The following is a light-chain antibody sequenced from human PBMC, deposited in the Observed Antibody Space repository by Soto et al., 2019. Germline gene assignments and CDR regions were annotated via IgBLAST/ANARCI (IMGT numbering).Light chain of an antibody. CDR2: KAS. Sequence: DIPMTQSPSTLYASVGDRVTITCRASQSIGASLAWFQQKPGKAPNLLIYKASSLESGVPSRFRGSGSGTEFTLTISTLQPDDFATYYCQQYNRSPLTFGGGTKVEIK. CDR3: QQYNRSPLT. V-gene: IGKV1-5*03. CDR1: QSIGAS. J-gene: IGKJ4*01.